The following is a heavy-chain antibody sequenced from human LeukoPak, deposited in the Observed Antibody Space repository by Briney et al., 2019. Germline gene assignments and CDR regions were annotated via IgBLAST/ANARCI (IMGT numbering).Heavy chain of an antibody. D-gene: IGHD7-27*01. V-gene: IGHV3-7*01. CDR3: VRDLGHSRHYFEY. Sequence: AGGSLRLSCAASGFTFNSFFLNWVRLTPGRELEWVACISQDGSETFYMDSVRGRFTISRDNTKNSLYLQMNSVRAEDTAVYFCVRDLGHSRHYFEYWGQGALVTVSS. CDR1: GFTFNSFF. CDR2: ISQDGSET. J-gene: IGHJ4*02.